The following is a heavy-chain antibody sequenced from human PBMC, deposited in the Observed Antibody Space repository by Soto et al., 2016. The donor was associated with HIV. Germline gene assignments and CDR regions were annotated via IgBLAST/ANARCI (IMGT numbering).Heavy chain of an antibody. V-gene: IGHV3-11*05. CDR3: ARHLRGYDAFDL. Sequence: QVRLVESGGGLVKPPGSLRLSCAASGFTFSDYYMSWVRQAPGKGLEWLSYISSSSSYTKYADSVKLRFTISRDNAKNSLYLQMNSLRAEDTAVYYCARHLRGYDAFDLWGQGTMVTVSS. J-gene: IGHJ3*01. CDR1: GFTFSDYY. CDR2: ISSSSSYT. D-gene: IGHD3-22*01.